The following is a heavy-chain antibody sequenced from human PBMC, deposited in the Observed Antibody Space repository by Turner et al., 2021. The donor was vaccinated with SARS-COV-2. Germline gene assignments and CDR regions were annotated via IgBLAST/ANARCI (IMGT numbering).Heavy chain of an antibody. CDR3: AKGSGGSSWYYFDS. CDR2: ISVGGDTT. V-gene: IGHV3-23*04. J-gene: IGHJ4*02. D-gene: IGHD6-13*01. CDR1: GFTFSSYG. Sequence: EVQLVESGGGLVKPGGSLRLSCAASGFTFSSYGMSWVRQAPGKGLAWVSIISVGGDTTFYGDSVKGRFTISRDNSRNTLFLQMNSLRAEDTAVYYCAKGSGGSSWYYFDSWGQGTLVTVSS.